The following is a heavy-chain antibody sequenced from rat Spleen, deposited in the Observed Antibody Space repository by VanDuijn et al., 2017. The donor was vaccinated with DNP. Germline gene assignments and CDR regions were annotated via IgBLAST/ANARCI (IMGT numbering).Heavy chain of an antibody. CDR1: GFIISDYY. J-gene: IGHJ3*01. V-gene: IGHV5-7*01. CDR2: ISYDGGRT. Sequence: EVQLVEAGGGLVQPGRSLKLSCAASGFIISDYYMAWVRQAPTKGLEWVAYISYDGGRTYNGDSVKGRFTISRDNAKRTQYLQMDSLRSEDTATYYCVTHPSWFGYWGPGTLVTVSS. CDR3: VTHPSWFGY.